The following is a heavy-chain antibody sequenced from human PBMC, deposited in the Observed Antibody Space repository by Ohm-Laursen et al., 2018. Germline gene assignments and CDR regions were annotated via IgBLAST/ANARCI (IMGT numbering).Heavy chain of an antibody. CDR3: ARGGGYSGYDLKH. J-gene: IGHJ1*01. V-gene: IGHV4-31*03. CDR2: IYYSGST. D-gene: IGHD5-12*01. CDR1: GGSISSGGYY. Sequence: TLSLTCTVSGGSISSGGYYWNWIRQHPGKGLEWIGYIYYSGSTYYNPSLKSRVTISVDTSKNQFSLKLSSVTTADTAVYYCARGGGYSGYDLKHWGQGTLVTVSS.